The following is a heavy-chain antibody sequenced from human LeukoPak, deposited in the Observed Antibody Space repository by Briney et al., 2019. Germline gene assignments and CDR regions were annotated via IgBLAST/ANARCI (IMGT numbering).Heavy chain of an antibody. CDR1: GFRFDDHG. D-gene: IGHD6-19*01. Sequence: GGSLRLSCEASGFRFDDHGMSWVRQAPGKGLEWVSGINWNGASTGYGDSVKGRFTISRDNAKNSLYLQMNSLRAEDTALYYCAGGDRSGWYFDYWGQGVLVTVSS. V-gene: IGHV3-20*04. CDR2: INWNGAST. CDR3: AGGDRSGWYFDY. J-gene: IGHJ4*02.